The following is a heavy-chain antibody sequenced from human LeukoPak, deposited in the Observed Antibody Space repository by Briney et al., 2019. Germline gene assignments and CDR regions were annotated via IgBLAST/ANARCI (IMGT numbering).Heavy chain of an antibody. CDR3: ARDLAWDAFDI. J-gene: IGHJ3*02. CDR2: IHSSSGSI. CDR1: GFNFTNYN. V-gene: IGHV3-21*01. Sequence: GGSLRLSCAASGFNFTNYNMNWVRQAPGKGLEWVSSIHSSSGSIYYADSLKGRFTISRDNARNSLYLQMNSLRAEDTAVYYCARDLAWDAFDIWGQGTMVTVSS.